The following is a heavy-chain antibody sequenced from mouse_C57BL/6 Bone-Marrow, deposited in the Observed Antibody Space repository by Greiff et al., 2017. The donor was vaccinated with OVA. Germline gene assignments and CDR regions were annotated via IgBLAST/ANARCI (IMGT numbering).Heavy chain of an antibody. CDR1: GFTFSSYG. D-gene: IGHD2-3*01. CDR2: ISSGGSYT. Sequence: EVHLVESGGDLVKPGGSLKLSCAASGFTFSSYGMSWVRQTPDKRLEWVATISSGGSYTYYPDSVKGRFTISRDNAKNTLYLQMSSLKSEDTAMYYCAIYDGYGEAYWGRGTLVTVSA. J-gene: IGHJ3*01. V-gene: IGHV5-6*01. CDR3: AIYDGYGEAY.